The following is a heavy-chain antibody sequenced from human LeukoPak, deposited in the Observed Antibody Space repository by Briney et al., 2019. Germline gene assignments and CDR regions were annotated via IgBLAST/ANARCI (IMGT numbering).Heavy chain of an antibody. Sequence: TGGSLRLSCAASGFTFSDHYMDWVRQAPGKGLEWVGRTRNKANSYTTEYAASVKGRFIISRDDSRNSLYLQMNSLKTEDSAVYYCARVKAGGYSYGFDYWGQGILVTVSS. CDR1: GFTFSDHY. J-gene: IGHJ4*02. CDR3: ARVKAGGYSYGFDY. CDR2: TRNKANSYTT. D-gene: IGHD5-18*01. V-gene: IGHV3-72*01.